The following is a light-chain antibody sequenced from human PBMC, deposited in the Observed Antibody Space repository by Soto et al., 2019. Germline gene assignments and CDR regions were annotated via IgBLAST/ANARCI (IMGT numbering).Light chain of an antibody. J-gene: IGKJ1*01. Sequence: EIDLTQSPATLSLSPGQRATLTCRASQSLSSNCIAWYRQKPGQPPRLLIYDSSTRATGFPDRFSGSGSGTDFTLTISRLEPEDFAVYYCQQYGISPWTFGQGTKLEIK. CDR3: QQYGISPWT. V-gene: IGKV3-20*01. CDR2: DSS. CDR1: QSLSSNC.